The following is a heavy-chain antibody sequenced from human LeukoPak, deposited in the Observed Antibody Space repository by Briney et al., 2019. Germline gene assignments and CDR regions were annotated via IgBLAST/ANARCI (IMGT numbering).Heavy chain of an antibody. CDR1: GYTFPSYF. J-gene: IGHJ4*02. CDR2: INPTGGST. V-gene: IGHV1-46*01. Sequence: ASVRVSCEASGYTFPSYFMHWVRQAPGQGLEWMGIINPTGGSTTYAQKFQGRVTMTRDTSTSTVYMELSSLRSDDTAVYYCARTAARRFDYWGQGTLVTVSS. D-gene: IGHD6-6*01. CDR3: ARTAARRFDY.